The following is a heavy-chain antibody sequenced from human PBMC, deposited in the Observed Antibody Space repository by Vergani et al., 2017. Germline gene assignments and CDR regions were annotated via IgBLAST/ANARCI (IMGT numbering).Heavy chain of an antibody. CDR1: GFTFSSYA. CDR2: ISVSGGST. Sequence: EVQLLESGGGLVQPGGSLRLSCAASGFTFSSYAMSWVRQAPGKGLEWVAAISVSGGSTYYADSVKGRFTISRDNSKNTLYLQMNSLRAEDTAVYYCAKDPKSFGSSWYFDYWGQGTLVTVSS. V-gene: IGHV3-23*01. CDR3: AKDPKSFGSSWYFDY. J-gene: IGHJ4*02. D-gene: IGHD6-13*01.